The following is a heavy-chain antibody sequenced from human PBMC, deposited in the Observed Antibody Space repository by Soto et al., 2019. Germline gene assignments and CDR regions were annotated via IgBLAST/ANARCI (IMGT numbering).Heavy chain of an antibody. Sequence: EVQLVESGGGLVQPGGSLRLSCAASGFTFSSYWMHWVRQAPGKGLVWVSRINSDGSSTSYADSVKGRFTISRDNAKNTLYLQMTSLRAEDTAVYYCAREVYDFWSGYYMYYYGMDVWGQGTTVTVSS. J-gene: IGHJ6*02. CDR2: INSDGSST. CDR3: AREVYDFWSGYYMYYYGMDV. CDR1: GFTFSSYW. D-gene: IGHD3-3*01. V-gene: IGHV3-74*01.